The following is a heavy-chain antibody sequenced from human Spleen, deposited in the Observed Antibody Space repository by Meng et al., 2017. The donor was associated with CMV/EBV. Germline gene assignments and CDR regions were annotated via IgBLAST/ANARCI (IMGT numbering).Heavy chain of an antibody. CDR2: IEPGATTT. CDR3: AKQRGYYDDSGFLI. V-gene: IGHV3-23*03. CDR1: GFTFNNYG. D-gene: IGHD3-22*01. J-gene: IGHJ4*02. Sequence: ASGFTFNNYGVTWVRQAPGKGLEWVSLIEPGATTTCYSDSVKGRFTISRDDSRSTLYLQMNSLRADDTAVYYCAKQRGYYDDSGFLIWGQGTLVTVSS.